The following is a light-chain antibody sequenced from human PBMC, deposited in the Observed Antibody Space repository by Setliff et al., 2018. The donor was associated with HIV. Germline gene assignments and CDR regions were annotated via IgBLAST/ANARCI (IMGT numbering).Light chain of an antibody. Sequence: QSVLTQPPSASGSPGQSVTISCTGTSSDVGGYDYVSWYQQYPGKAPKLMIHEVNKRPSGVPDRFSGSKSDNTASLTVSGLQAEDEADYYCSSYAGSNTPYVFGTGTKVTVL. CDR2: EVN. J-gene: IGLJ1*01. CDR1: SSDVGGYDY. V-gene: IGLV2-8*01. CDR3: SSYAGSNTPYV.